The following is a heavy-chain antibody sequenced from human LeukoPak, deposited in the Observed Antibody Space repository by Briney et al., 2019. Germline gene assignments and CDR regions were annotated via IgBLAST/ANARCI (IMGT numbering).Heavy chain of an antibody. CDR2: IYSGGAT. J-gene: IGHJ4*02. Sequence: GGSLRLSCAASGFTASSNYMTWGRQAPGEGLEGVSVIYSGGATYYADSVKGRFTISRDNSKNTLYLQMNSLRAEDTAAYFCASDGGTYNFFHYWGQGTLVTVSS. D-gene: IGHD3-16*01. CDR3: ASDGGTYNFFHY. V-gene: IGHV3-66*02. CDR1: GFTASSNY.